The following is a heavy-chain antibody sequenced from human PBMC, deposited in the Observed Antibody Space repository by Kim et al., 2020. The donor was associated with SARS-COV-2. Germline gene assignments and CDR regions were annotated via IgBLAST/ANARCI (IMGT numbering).Heavy chain of an antibody. J-gene: IGHJ4*02. Sequence: KPSLKGRATISVEPSKNQFSLKLSSVTAADTAVYYCARRPMIVVVIAFDYWGQGTLVTVSS. V-gene: IGHV4-34*04. D-gene: IGHD3-22*01. CDR3: ARRPMIVVVIAFDY.